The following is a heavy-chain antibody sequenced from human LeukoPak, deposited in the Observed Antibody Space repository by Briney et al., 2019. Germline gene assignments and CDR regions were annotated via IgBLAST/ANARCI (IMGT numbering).Heavy chain of an antibody. CDR1: EFSVKYNY. V-gene: IGHV3-53*01. J-gene: IGHJ3*02. Sequence: PGGSLRLSSAASEFSVKYNYMTWVRQAPGKGLEWVSLLYSAGSTNYADSVKGRFTISRDDSKNTVYLQMNSLRAEDTAVYYCARWTNFHAFDIWGQGTLVTVSS. D-gene: IGHD1-1*01. CDR3: ARWTNFHAFDI. CDR2: LYSAGST.